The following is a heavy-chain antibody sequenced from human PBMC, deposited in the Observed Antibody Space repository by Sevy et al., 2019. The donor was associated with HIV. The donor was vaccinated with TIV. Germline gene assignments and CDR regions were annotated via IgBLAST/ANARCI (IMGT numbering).Heavy chain of an antibody. V-gene: IGHV3-33*01. CDR2: IWNDGSNK. Sequence: GGSLRLSCAASGFILSNYDMHWVRQAPGKGLEWVAVIWNDGSNKYYADSVKGRFTISRDNSKNTLYLQMNSLRVEDTAVYFCARGGDFNDRSAKRDFDYWGQGPLVTVSS. CDR1: GFILSNYD. CDR3: ARGGDFNDRSAKRDFDY. J-gene: IGHJ4*02. D-gene: IGHD3-22*01.